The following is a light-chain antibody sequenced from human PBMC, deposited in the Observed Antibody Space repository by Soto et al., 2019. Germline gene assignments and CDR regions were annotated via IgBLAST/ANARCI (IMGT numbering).Light chain of an antibody. J-gene: IGLJ1*01. V-gene: IGLV2-14*01. Sequence: QPASVSGSPGQSITISCTGTSSDVGGYDYVSWYQQHPGKVPKFLIYEVTNRPSGVSHRFSGSKSGNTASLTISGLQAEDEADYYCSSYTTASTYVFGTGTKVTV. CDR1: SSDVGGYDY. CDR2: EVT. CDR3: SSYTTASTYV.